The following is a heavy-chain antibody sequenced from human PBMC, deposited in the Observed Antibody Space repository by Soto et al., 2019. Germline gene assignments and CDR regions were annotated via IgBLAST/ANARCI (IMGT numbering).Heavy chain of an antibody. CDR3: ASGRGVGADY. CDR1: GYTFASYG. CDR2: ISAYNGNT. V-gene: IGHV1-18*01. Sequence: QVQLVQSGAEVKKPGASVKVSCTASGYTFASYGITWVRQAPGQGLEWMGWISAYNGNTNYAQKLQGRVTMTTDTTTRTADMQLRSLRSDDTAVYYCASGRGVGADYWGQGNLVTVSS. D-gene: IGHD1-26*01. J-gene: IGHJ4*02.